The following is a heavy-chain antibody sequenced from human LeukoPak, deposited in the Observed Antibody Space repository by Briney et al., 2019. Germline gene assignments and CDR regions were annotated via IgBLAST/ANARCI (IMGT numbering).Heavy chain of an antibody. CDR3: ARGRRRGNYSSRDAFDI. J-gene: IGHJ3*02. V-gene: IGHV3-9*01. CDR1: GFTFEDYA. D-gene: IGHD6-19*01. Sequence: GGSLRLSCAASGFTFEDYAMHWVRQAPGKGLEWVAAISWNSGSIGYADSVKGRFTISRDNAKNSLYLQMNSLRAEDTAVYYCARGRRRGNYSSRDAFDIWGQGTMVTVSS. CDR2: ISWNSGSI.